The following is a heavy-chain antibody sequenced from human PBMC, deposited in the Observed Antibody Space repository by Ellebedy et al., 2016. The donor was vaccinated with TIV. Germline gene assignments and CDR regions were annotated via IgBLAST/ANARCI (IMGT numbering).Heavy chain of an antibody. CDR1: GDSVSVDSINTY. CDR2: IQTTGST. V-gene: IGHV4-4*07. D-gene: IGHD3-10*01. Sequence: SETLSLTCTVSGDSVSVDSINTYWTWIRQPAGKGLEWIGRIQTTGSTNYKSSLTSRVTMSLDTSKNQFSLKLNSVTAADTAVYYCARGPRASGSFWFDPWGQGILVTVFS. J-gene: IGHJ5*02. CDR3: ARGPRASGSFWFDP.